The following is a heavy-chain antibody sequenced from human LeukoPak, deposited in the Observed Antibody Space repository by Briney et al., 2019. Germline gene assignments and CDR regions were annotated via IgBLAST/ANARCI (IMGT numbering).Heavy chain of an antibody. CDR2: INPNSGGT. CDR3: ARDRNTGDDAFDI. V-gene: IGHV1-2*02. CDR1: GYTFTGYY. J-gene: IGHJ3*02. Sequence: ASVKVSCKASGYTFTGYYMHWVRQAPGQGLEWMGWINPNSGGTNYAQKFQGRVTMTRDTSISTAYMELSRLRSDDTAVYYCARDRNTGDDAFDIWGQGTMVTVSS. D-gene: IGHD5-18*01.